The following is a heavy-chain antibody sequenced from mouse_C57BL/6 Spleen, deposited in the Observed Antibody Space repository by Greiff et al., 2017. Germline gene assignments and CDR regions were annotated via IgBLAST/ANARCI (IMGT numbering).Heavy chain of an antibody. D-gene: IGHD2-2*01. CDR2: IYPGDGDT. J-gene: IGHJ3*01. CDR3: ARGLVTSAWFAY. CDR1: GYAFRSPW. Sequence: QQSGPELVKPGASVKIPCNASGYAFRSPWMNWAKQRPGQGLEWIGRIYPGDGDTNHNGQFKGKGTRTADESSSTAYVQLSSLTYVDSAVYYCARGLVTSAWFAYWGQGTLVTVSA. V-gene: IGHV1-82*01.